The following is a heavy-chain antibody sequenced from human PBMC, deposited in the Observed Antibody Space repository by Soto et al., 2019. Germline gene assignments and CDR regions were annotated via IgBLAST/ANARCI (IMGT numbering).Heavy chain of an antibody. CDR3: AAGGSGYYAN. D-gene: IGHD3-22*01. J-gene: IGHJ4*02. CDR1: GFTFSTYW. CDR2: IKTDGTYA. V-gene: IGHV3-74*01. Sequence: EVQLVESGGDLVQPGGSLRLSCSASGFTFSTYWMHWVRQAPGKGLLWVSRIKTDGTYATYADSVKGRFTISRDNAKNTLYRQMNSLRVEDAAVYYCAAGGSGYYANWGQGTLVNVSS.